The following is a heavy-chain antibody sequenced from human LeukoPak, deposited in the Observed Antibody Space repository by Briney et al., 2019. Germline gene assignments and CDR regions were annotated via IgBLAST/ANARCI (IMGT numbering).Heavy chain of an antibody. D-gene: IGHD6-19*01. CDR1: GFTLSSYA. CDR2: ISGSSSNT. J-gene: IGHJ5*02. CDR3: AKRGYSSGWGYFDP. V-gene: IGHV3-23*01. Sequence: GGSLRLSCATSGFTLSSYAMSWVRQAPGKGLEWVSAISGSSSNTYYADSVKGRFTISKDSSKNTLYLQMNSLRAEDTAVYYCAKRGYSSGWGYFDPWGRGTLVTVSS.